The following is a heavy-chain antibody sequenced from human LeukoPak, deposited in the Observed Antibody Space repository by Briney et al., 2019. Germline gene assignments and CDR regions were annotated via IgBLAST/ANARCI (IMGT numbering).Heavy chain of an antibody. CDR2: IYYSGST. CDR3: ARDPAVYGDYAAFDI. D-gene: IGHD4-17*01. CDR1: GGSFSSDGYY. V-gene: IGHV4-31*03. J-gene: IGHJ3*02. Sequence: SQTLSLTCTVSGGSFSSDGYYWGWHGRPPGTGREGLGNIYYSGSTYYNPSLKSRVTISVDTSKNQFSLKLSSVAAADTAVYYRARDPAVYGDYAAFDIWGQGTMVTVSS.